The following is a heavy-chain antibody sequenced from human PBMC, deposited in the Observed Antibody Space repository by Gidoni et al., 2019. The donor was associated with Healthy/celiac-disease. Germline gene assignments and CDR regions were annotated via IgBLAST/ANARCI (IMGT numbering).Heavy chain of an antibody. V-gene: IGHV1-69*06. CDR2: ISPIFGTA. Sequence: QVQLVQSGAEVKKPGSSVKVSCKASGCTFRRYAISWVRQAPGQGREWMGGISPIFGTANYAQKVQGRGTITADKSTSTADMELSSLRSEDTAVYYCARDRGRRLTDYYYDMDVWGKGTTVTVSS. D-gene: IGHD2-15*01. CDR3: ARDRGRRLTDYYYDMDV. J-gene: IGHJ6*03. CDR1: GCTFRRYA.